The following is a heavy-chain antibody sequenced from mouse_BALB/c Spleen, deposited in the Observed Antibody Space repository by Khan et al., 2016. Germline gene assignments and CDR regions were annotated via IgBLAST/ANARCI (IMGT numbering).Heavy chain of an antibody. D-gene: IGHD3-3*01. CDR2: IWAGGST. Sequence: QVHLKESGPGLVAPSQSLSITCTVSGFSLTSYGVHWVRQPPGKGLEWLGVIWAGGSTNYNSALMSRLSISKDNSKSQVFLKMNSLQTDATAMYYCAIDRAYAMYYWGQGTSVTVSS. CDR3: AIDRAYAMYY. V-gene: IGHV2-9*02. CDR1: GFSLTSYG. J-gene: IGHJ4*01.